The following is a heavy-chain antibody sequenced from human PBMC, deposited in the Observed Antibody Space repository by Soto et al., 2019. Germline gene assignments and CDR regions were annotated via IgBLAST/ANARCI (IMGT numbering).Heavy chain of an antibody. D-gene: IGHD3-10*01. CDR2: IYHSGST. J-gene: IGHJ5*02. CDR1: GGSISSGGYS. CDR3: ARAHITMVRGVRSRWFDP. V-gene: IGHV4-30-2*01. Sequence: SETLSLTCAVSGGSISSGGYSWSWIRQPPGKGLEWIGYIYHSGSTYYNPSLKSRVTISVDRSKNQFSLKLSSVTAADTAVYYCARAHITMVRGVRSRWFDPWGQGTLVTVSS.